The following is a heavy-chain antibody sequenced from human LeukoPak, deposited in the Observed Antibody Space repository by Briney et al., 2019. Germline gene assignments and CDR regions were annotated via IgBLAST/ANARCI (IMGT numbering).Heavy chain of an antibody. CDR3: ATSTGIAVV. J-gene: IGHJ4*02. CDR2: ISGSGGST. D-gene: IGHD6-19*01. CDR1: GFTCSYYW. Sequence: KPGGSLRLSCAASGFTCSYYWMNWVRQAPGKGLEWVSAISGSGGSTYYADSVKGRFTISRDNAKNSLYLQMNSLRAEDTAVYYCATSTGIAVVWGQGTLVTVSS. V-gene: IGHV3-21*01.